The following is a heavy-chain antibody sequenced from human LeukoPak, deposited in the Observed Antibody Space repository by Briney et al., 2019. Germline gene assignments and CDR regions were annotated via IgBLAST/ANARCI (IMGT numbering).Heavy chain of an antibody. J-gene: IGHJ4*02. Sequence: SQTLSLTCSVSGGSISRSDYYWSWIRQPPGKGLEWIGEINHSGSTNYNPSLKSRVTISVDTSKNQFSLKLSSVTAADTAVYYCVIAAAGLFYYWGQGTLVTVSS. V-gene: IGHV4-30-4*01. CDR3: VIAAAGLFYY. CDR2: INHSGST. D-gene: IGHD6-13*01. CDR1: GGSISRSDYY.